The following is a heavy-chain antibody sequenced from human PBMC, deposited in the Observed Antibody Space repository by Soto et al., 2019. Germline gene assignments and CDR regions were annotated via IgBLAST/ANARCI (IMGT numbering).Heavy chain of an antibody. CDR2: INFDGTGT. CDR1: GFSFSTYA. CDR3: AKETYYLDGSGSPPLDY. V-gene: IGHV3-23*01. J-gene: IGHJ4*02. Sequence: EVQLLESGGGLVKPGGSLRLSCAASGFSFSTYAMTWVRQAPGKGLEWISGINFDGTGTYYAGSVKGRFTISRDNSKNTLHLQMNSLRVDDTAVYYCAKETYYLDGSGSPPLDYWGQGVQVTVSS. D-gene: IGHD3-22*01.